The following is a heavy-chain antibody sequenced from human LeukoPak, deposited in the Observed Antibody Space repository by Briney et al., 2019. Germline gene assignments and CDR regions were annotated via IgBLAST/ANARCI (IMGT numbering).Heavy chain of an antibody. D-gene: IGHD2-21*02. CDR1: AGSIPSHS. J-gene: IGHJ6*02. CDR3: ARSRGDGWSQYDYHCLDV. CDR2: IYYSGCT. Sequence: SATLSLTYTVSAGSIPSHSWSWIRQPPGKGLDGIGYIYYSGCTKYNPSLKSRVTISVDTSKNQFSLKLSSVTAADTAVYYCARSRGDGWSQYDYHCLDVWGQGTTVTVSS. V-gene: IGHV4-59*11.